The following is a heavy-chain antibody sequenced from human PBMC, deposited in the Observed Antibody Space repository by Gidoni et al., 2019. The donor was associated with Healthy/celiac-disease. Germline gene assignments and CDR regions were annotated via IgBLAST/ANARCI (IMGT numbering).Heavy chain of an antibody. CDR1: GFTFSNAW. D-gene: IGHD5-12*01. CDR3: TTDERLATAFDY. CDR2: IKSKTDGGTT. V-gene: IGHV3-15*01. Sequence: EVQLVESGGGLVKPGGSLRLSCAASGFTFSNAWMSWVRQAPGKGLEWVGRIKSKTDGGTTDYAAPVKGRFTISRDDSKNTLYLQMNSLKTEDTAVYYCTTDERLATAFDYWGQGTLVTVSS. J-gene: IGHJ4*02.